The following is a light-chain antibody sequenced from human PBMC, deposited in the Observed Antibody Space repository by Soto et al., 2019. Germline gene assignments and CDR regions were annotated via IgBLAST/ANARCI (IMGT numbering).Light chain of an antibody. CDR2: GAS. V-gene: IGKV1-39*01. J-gene: IGKJ1*01. CDR1: QSISRY. CDR3: QQYNTYWT. Sequence: IRMTQSASSVSASVGDVVSITCRASQSISRYVNWYQQKPGKAPNLLIYGASILQSGVPSKFSGSGSGTEFPLTISRMKPDDSATYYCQQYNTYWTFGQGTKVDIK.